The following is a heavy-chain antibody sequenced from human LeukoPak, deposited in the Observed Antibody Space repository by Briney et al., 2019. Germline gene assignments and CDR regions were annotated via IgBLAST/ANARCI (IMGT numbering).Heavy chain of an antibody. CDR2: IKQDGSEK. Sequence: GGSLRLSCVASGFTFSNYWMSWVRQTPGKGLGWVANIKQDGSEKYYVDSVKGRFTISRDNAKNSLYLQMNSLRAEDTALYYCVRWAGTADYWGQGTLVTVSS. CDR1: GFTFSNYW. D-gene: IGHD1-7*01. CDR3: VRWAGTADY. V-gene: IGHV3-7*01. J-gene: IGHJ4*02.